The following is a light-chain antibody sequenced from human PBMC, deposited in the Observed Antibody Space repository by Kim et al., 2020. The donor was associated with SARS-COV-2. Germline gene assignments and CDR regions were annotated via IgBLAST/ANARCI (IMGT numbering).Light chain of an antibody. V-gene: IGLV6-57*01. CDR2: EDN. J-gene: IGLJ2*01. Sequence: KTVTISCTRRSGRIASHYVQWYQQRPGSFPTTVIYEDNQRPSGVPDRFSGSIDSSSNSASLTISGLKTEDEADYYCQSYDSTDVIFGGGTQLTVL. CDR3: QSYDSTDVI. CDR1: SGRIASHY.